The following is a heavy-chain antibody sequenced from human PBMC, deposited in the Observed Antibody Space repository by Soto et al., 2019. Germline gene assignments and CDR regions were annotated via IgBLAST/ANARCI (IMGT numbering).Heavy chain of an antibody. CDR2: ISYDGSNK. J-gene: IGHJ4*02. Sequence: QVQLVESGGGVVQPGRSLRLSCAASGFTFSSYGMHWVRQAPGKGLEWVAVISYDGSNKYYADSVKGRFTISRDNSKNTLYLQMNSLRAEDPAVYYCAKGRDFDYWGQGTLVTVSS. CDR1: GFTFSSYG. CDR3: AKGRDFDY. V-gene: IGHV3-30*18.